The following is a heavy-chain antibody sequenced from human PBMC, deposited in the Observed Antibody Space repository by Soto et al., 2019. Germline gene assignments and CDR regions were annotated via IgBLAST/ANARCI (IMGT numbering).Heavy chain of an antibody. D-gene: IGHD6-13*01. Sequence: EVQLVESGGGLVQPGRSLRLSCAASGFTFDDYAMHWGRQAPGKGLEWVSGISWNSGSIGYAVSVKGRFTISRDNAKNSLYLQMNSLRAEDTALYYCAKDSSSWTMGYFDYWGQGTLVTVSS. CDR2: ISWNSGSI. J-gene: IGHJ4*02. CDR3: AKDSSSWTMGYFDY. CDR1: GFTFDDYA. V-gene: IGHV3-9*01.